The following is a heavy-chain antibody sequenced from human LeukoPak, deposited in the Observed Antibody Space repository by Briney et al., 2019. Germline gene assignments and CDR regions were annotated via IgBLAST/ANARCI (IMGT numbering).Heavy chain of an antibody. J-gene: IGHJ4*02. CDR3: ASSVDTAMVGDY. CDR2: IYTSGIS. Sequence: PSETLSLTCTVSGGSISSSSYYWNWIRQPAGKGLEWIGHIYTSGISNYNPALKSRVSMSVDTSKNQFSLKLRSVTAADTGVYYCASSVDTAMVGDYWGQGTLVTVSS. D-gene: IGHD5-18*01. CDR1: GGSISSSSYY. V-gene: IGHV4-61*09.